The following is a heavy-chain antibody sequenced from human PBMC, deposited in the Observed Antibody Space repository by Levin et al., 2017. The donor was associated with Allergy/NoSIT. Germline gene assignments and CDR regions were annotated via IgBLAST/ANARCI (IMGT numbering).Heavy chain of an antibody. CDR3: ARGGTVTTANY. V-gene: IGHV4-31*03. J-gene: IGHJ4*02. Sequence: LRLSCTVSGGSISSGGYYWSWIRQHPGKGLEWIGYIYNSGNTHYNPSLKSRVTISADTSKNQFSLKLSSVTAADTAVYYCARGGTVTTANYWGQGTLVTVSS. D-gene: IGHD4-17*01. CDR2: IYNSGNT. CDR1: GGSISSGGYY.